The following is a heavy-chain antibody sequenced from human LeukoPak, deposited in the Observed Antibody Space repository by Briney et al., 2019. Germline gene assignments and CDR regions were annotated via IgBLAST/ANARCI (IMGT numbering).Heavy chain of an antibody. Sequence: GGSLRLSCAASGFTFSSYWMSWVRQAPGKGLEWVANIKQDGSEKNYVDSVKGRFTISRDNAKKSLYLQMNSLRAEDTAVYYCARYGSGSYYYYYGMDVWGQGTTVTVSS. D-gene: IGHD3-10*01. J-gene: IGHJ6*02. V-gene: IGHV3-7*01. CDR2: IKQDGSEK. CDR1: GFTFSSYW. CDR3: ARYGSGSYYYYYGMDV.